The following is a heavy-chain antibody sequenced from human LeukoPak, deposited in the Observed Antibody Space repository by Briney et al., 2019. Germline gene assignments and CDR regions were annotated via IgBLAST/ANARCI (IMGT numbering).Heavy chain of an antibody. CDR2: IYYSGST. CDR1: GGSFSGYY. CDR3: ARYSGSYYFDY. V-gene: IGHV4-59*08. Sequence: SSETLSLTYAVYGGSFSGYYWSWIRQPPGKGLEWIGYIYYSGSTNYNPSLKSRVTISVDTSKNQFSLKLSSVTAADTAVYYCARYSGSYYFDYWGQGTLVTVSS. D-gene: IGHD3-10*01. J-gene: IGHJ4*02.